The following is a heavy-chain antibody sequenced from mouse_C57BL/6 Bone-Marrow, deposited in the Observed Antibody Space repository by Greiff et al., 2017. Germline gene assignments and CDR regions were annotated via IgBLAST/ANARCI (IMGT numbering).Heavy chain of an antibody. CDR3: ARREVITTVVAHWYFDV. J-gene: IGHJ1*03. CDR1: GFTFSDYY. CDR2: ISNGGGST. V-gene: IGHV5-12*01. D-gene: IGHD1-1*01. Sequence: EVKLVESGGGLVQPGGSLKLSCAASGFTFSDYYMYWVRQTPEKRLEWVAYISNGGGSTYYPDTVQGRFTISRDNAKNTLYLQMSRLKSEDTAMYYCARREVITTVVAHWYFDVWGTGTTVTVSS.